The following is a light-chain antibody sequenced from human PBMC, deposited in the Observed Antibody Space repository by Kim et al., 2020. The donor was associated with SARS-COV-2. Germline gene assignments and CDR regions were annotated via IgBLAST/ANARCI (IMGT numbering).Light chain of an antibody. Sequence: SYELTQPPSVSVSPGQTASITCSGDGLGDKYTCWYQQKPGQSPVVVIYQDNKRPSGIPERFSGSNSGNTATLTISGTQAMDEADYYCQAWDSSTGVFGTG. CDR2: QDN. J-gene: IGLJ1*01. CDR3: QAWDSSTGV. V-gene: IGLV3-1*01. CDR1: GLGDKY.